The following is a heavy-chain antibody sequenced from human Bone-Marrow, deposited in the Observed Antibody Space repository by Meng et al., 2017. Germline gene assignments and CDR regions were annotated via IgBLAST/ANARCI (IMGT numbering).Heavy chain of an antibody. Sequence: LRLSCAVLGGSFSGYYWGWIPQPPGKGREWFGEINHSGSTNYNPSLKSRVTKSVDTSKNQFSQKLSSVTAADTAVYYCARGHVLVTIFGVVIIPMNGMDVWGQGTTVTVSS. CDR3: ARGHVLVTIFGVVIIPMNGMDV. D-gene: IGHD3-3*01. V-gene: IGHV4-34*01. CDR1: GGSFSGYY. CDR2: INHSGST. J-gene: IGHJ6*02.